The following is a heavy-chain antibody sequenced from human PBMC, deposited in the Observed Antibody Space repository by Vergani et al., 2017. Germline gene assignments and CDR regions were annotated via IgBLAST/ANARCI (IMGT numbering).Heavy chain of an antibody. V-gene: IGHV5-10-1*01. D-gene: IGHD3-10*01. CDR1: GYSFTSYW. J-gene: IGHJ4*02. Sequence: EVQLVQSGAEVKKPGESLKISCKGSGYSFTSYWIGWVRQMPGKGLEWMGRIDPSDSYTNYSPSFQGHVTISADKSISTAYLQWSSLKASDTAMYYCARHTHQPYYGSGSYWPIIGGFDYWGQGTLVTVSS. CDR2: IDPSDSYT. CDR3: ARHTHQPYYGSGSYWPIIGGFDY.